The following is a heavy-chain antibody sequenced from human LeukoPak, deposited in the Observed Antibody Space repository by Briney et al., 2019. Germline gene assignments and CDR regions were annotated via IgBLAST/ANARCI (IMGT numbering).Heavy chain of an antibody. J-gene: IGHJ4*02. CDR3: ASSDSYGYVYDY. D-gene: IGHD5-18*01. CDR2: IIPIFGTA. Sequence: SVKVSCKASGGTFSSYAISWVRQAPGQGLEWMGGIIPIFGTANYAQKFQGRVTITADESTSTAYMELSSLRSEDTAVYYCASSDSYGYVYDYWGQGTLVTVSS. V-gene: IGHV1-69*13. CDR1: GGTFSSYA.